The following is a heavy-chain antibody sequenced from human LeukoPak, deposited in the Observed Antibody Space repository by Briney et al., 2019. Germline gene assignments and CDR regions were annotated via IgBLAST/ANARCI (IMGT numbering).Heavy chain of an antibody. Sequence: PGGSLRLSCAVSGFTFSGFWMSWSRQAPGKGLEWVASINSDGSEGYYADVVKGRFTISRDNAKNTLYLQMNSLRAEDTAVYYCARDAVDTANAVWGQGTTVTVSS. CDR3: ARDAVDTANAV. J-gene: IGHJ6*02. CDR2: INSDGSEG. D-gene: IGHD5-18*01. V-gene: IGHV3-7*01. CDR1: GFTFSGFW.